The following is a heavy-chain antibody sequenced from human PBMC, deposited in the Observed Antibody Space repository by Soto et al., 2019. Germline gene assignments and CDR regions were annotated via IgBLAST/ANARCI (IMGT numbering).Heavy chain of an antibody. V-gene: IGHV1-69*13. CDR2: IIPFFKGT. CDR3: ARDVPLNYYDSTYSYYALDV. J-gene: IGHJ6*02. D-gene: IGHD3-22*01. Sequence: SVKVSCKASGGAFSGHAISWLRQAPGQGLEWMGQIIPFFKGTKYAQKFQGRLTITADDSTSTAYMDLSSLTSEDTAVYYCARDVPLNYYDSTYSYYALDVWGQGTTVTVSS. CDR1: GGAFSGHA.